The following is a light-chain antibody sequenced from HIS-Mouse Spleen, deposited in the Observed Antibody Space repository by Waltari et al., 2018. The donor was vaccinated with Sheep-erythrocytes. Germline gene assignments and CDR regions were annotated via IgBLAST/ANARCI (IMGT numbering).Light chain of an antibody. V-gene: IGKV1-39*01. J-gene: IGKJ2*01. CDR1: QSISSY. Sequence: DIQMTQSPSSLSASVGARVTITCRASQSISSYLNWYQQKPGKAPKLLIDAASSLRSGVPSRFSGSGSGTDFTLTISSLQPEDFATYYCQQSYSTPYTFGQGTKLEIK. CDR2: AAS. CDR3: QQSYSTPYT.